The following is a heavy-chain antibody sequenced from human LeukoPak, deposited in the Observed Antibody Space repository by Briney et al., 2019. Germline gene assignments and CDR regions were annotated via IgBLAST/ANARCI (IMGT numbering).Heavy chain of an antibody. J-gene: IGHJ4*02. CDR2: IRYDGSDK. D-gene: IGHD1-1*01. Sequence: GGSLRLSCAASGFTFSNYAMHWVRQAPGKGPEWVAFIRYDGSDKSYADSVKGRFTISRDNSENTLYLQINSLRVEDTAVYYCAKDTPTTGYHLDSWGQGTLVTVSS. CDR1: GFTFSNYA. CDR3: AKDTPTTGYHLDS. V-gene: IGHV3-30*02.